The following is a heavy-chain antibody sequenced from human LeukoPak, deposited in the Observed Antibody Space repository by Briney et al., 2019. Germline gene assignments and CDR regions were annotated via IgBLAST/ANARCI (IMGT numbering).Heavy chain of an antibody. CDR3: AREGGDTYGEAHY. CDR1: GYTFTGYF. V-gene: IGHV1-2*02. CDR2: INPNNADT. D-gene: IGHD5-18*01. Sequence: ASVKVSCKASGYTFTGYFIHWVRQAPGEGLEWMGWINPNNADTNYAQKFKGRVTMTRDTSINTAYMEVNRLTSDDTAVYYCAREGGDTYGEAHYWGLGTLVTVSS. J-gene: IGHJ4*02.